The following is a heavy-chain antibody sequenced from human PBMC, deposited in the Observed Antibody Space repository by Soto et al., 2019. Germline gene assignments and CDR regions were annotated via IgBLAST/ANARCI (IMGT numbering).Heavy chain of an antibody. CDR3: ARGRGGDYGGNSGYYDY. J-gene: IGHJ4*02. V-gene: IGHV3-33*01. D-gene: IGHD4-17*01. Sequence: QVQLVESGGGVVQPGTSLRLSCAASGFTFSGHGMHWVRQAPGKGLEWMAVIWYDGSKKYYGDSVKGRFTISRASSKNTLFLQMNSLRVEDTAVYYCARGRGGDYGGNSGYYDYWGQGTLVTVSS. CDR2: IWYDGSKK. CDR1: GFTFSGHG.